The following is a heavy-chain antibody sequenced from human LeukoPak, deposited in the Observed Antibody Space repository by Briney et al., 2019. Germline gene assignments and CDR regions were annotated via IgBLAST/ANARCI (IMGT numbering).Heavy chain of an antibody. Sequence: SETLSLTCTVSGGSISSYYWSWIRQPPGKGLEWIGNIYHTGSTNYKSPLKSRAAISLDTSKNQFSLKLNSVTAADTAVYYCARGYCSTTSCPYIWFDPWGQGTLVTVSS. CDR2: IYHTGST. J-gene: IGHJ5*02. V-gene: IGHV4-59*08. CDR3: ARGYCSTTSCPYIWFDP. CDR1: GGSISSYY. D-gene: IGHD2-2*01.